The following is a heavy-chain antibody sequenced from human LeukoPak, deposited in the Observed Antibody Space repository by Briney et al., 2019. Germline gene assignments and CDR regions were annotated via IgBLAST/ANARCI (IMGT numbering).Heavy chain of an antibody. CDR3: ARDLAIAAAPYGMDV. V-gene: IGHV1-46*01. D-gene: IGHD6-13*01. CDR1: GYTFTRYY. Sequence: GASVKVSCKASGYTFTRYYLHWVRQAPGQGLEWMGIINPSGGRTNNAQQFQGRVTMTRDTSTSTVYMQLSSLRPEDTAVYYCARDLAIAAAPYGMDVWGQGTTVTVSS. CDR2: INPSGGRT. J-gene: IGHJ6*02.